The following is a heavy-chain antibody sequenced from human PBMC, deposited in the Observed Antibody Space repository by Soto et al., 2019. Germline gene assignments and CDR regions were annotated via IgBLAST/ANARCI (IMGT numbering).Heavy chain of an antibody. CDR1: GGSISSSSYY. CDR3: ATTRNILRYFDWLPEYYFDY. J-gene: IGHJ4*02. Sequence: SETLSLTCTVSGGSISSSSYYWGWIRQPPGKGLEWIGSIYYSGSTYYNPSLKSRVTISVDTSKNQFSLKLSSVTAVDTAVYYCATTRNILRYFDWLPEYYFDYWGQGTLVTVSS. D-gene: IGHD3-9*01. CDR2: IYYSGST. V-gene: IGHV4-39*01.